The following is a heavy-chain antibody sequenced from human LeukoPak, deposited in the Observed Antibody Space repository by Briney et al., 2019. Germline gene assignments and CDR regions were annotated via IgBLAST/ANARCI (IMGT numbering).Heavy chain of an antibody. Sequence: ASVKVSCKASGYTFTGYYMHWVRQAPGQGLEWMGWINPNSGGTNYAQKFQGRVTMTRDTSISTAYMELSRLRSDDTAVYYCASASGDSSSWYYFDYWGQGTLVTVSS. CDR3: ASASGDSSSWYYFDY. CDR2: INPNSGGT. CDR1: GYTFTGYY. V-gene: IGHV1-2*02. J-gene: IGHJ4*02. D-gene: IGHD6-13*01.